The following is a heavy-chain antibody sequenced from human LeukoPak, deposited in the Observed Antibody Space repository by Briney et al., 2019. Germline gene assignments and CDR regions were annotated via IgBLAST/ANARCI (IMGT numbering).Heavy chain of an antibody. CDR1: GYSISTGYY. J-gene: IGHJ3*02. D-gene: IGHD3-10*01. V-gene: IGHV4-38-2*02. CDR2: FYHGGST. Sequence: SETLSLTCTVSGYSISTGYYWDWIRQPPGKGLEWIGTFYHGGSTYYNPSLKSRVTISVDTSKNQFSLSLTSVTAADTAVYYCAREFWNSRSGNLQAFHIWGQGTMVTVSS. CDR3: AREFWNSRSGNLQAFHI.